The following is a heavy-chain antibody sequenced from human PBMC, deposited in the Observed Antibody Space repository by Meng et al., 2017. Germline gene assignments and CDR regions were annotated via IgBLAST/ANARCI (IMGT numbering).Heavy chain of an antibody. V-gene: IGHV1-18*01. CDR1: GYTFTSYG. CDR3: VLWFGELSFDY. CDR2: ISAYNGNT. Sequence: QVQRGQFGAEVKKPGSSVKVSCKASGYTFTSYGISWVRQAPGQGLEWMGWISAYNGNTNYAQKLQGRVTMTTDTSTSTAYMELRSLRSDDTAVYYCVLWFGELSFDYWGQGTLVTVSS. J-gene: IGHJ4*02. D-gene: IGHD3-10*01.